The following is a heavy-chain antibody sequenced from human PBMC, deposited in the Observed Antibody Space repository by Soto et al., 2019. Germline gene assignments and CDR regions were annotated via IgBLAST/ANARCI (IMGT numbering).Heavy chain of an antibody. CDR1: GGSMSSGDYY. CDR3: ARVSGYSYGILYY. J-gene: IGHJ4*02. D-gene: IGHD5-18*01. CDR2: IYYSGST. Sequence: SETLSLTCTVSGGSMSSGDYYWSWIRQPPGKGLEWIGYIYYSGSTYYNPSLKSRVTISVDTSKNQFSLKLSSVTAADTAVYYCARVSGYSYGILYYWGQGTLVTVSS. V-gene: IGHV4-30-4*01.